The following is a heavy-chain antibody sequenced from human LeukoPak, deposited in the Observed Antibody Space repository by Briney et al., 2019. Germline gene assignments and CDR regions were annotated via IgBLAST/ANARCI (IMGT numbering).Heavy chain of an antibody. CDR3: ARGDYDIPTGRAFDF. Sequence: PGGSLRLSCAASGFTSSDYYMSWIRQAPGKGLEWVSYISSSGSTIYYADSVKGRFTISRDNAKNSLYLQMNSLRAEDTAVYYCARGDYDIPTGRAFDFWGQGTLVTVSS. D-gene: IGHD3-9*01. V-gene: IGHV3-11*01. CDR2: ISSSGSTI. J-gene: IGHJ5*01. CDR1: GFTSSDYY.